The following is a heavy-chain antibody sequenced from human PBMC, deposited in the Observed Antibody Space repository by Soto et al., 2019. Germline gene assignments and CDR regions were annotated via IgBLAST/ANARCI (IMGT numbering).Heavy chain of an antibody. CDR1: GGSISSSSYY. V-gene: IGHV4-39*01. J-gene: IGHJ3*02. CDR2: IYYSGST. CDR3: ATRLYDFWSGYPDAFDI. D-gene: IGHD3-3*01. Sequence: ETLSLPCTVSGGSISSSSYYWGWIRQHPGKGLEWIGSIYYSGSTYYNPSLKSRVTISVDTSKNQFSLKLRSVTAADTAVYYCATRLYDFWSGYPDAFDIWGQGTMVTVS.